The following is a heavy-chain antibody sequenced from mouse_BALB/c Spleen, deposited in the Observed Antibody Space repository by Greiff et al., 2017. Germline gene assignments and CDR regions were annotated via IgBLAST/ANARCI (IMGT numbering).Heavy chain of an antibody. CDR1: GFSLTSYG. CDR3: ARASGSSYGY. V-gene: IGHV2-9*02. Sequence: VQVVESGPGLVAPSQCLSISCTVSGFSLTSYGVPWVRQSPGKGLEWLGVICAGGSTNYNSALMSRLSTIKDNSKSQVFLKMNSLQTDDTAMYYCARASGSSYGYWGQGTLVTVSA. D-gene: IGHD1-1*01. J-gene: IGHJ3*01. CDR2: ICAGGST.